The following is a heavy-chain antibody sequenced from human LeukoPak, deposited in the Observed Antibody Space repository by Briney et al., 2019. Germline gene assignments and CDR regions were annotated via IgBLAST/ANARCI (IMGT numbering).Heavy chain of an antibody. D-gene: IGHD3-10*01. CDR3: ARDKGYEQLWFGELSNYFDY. Sequence: PGGSLRLSCAASGFTFSSYSMNWVRQAPGKGLEWVSSISSSSSYIYYADSVKGRFTISRDNAKNSLYLQMNSLRAEDTAVYYCARDKGYEQLWFGELSNYFDYWGQGTLVTVSS. CDR2: ISSSSSYI. CDR1: GFTFSSYS. J-gene: IGHJ4*02. V-gene: IGHV3-21*01.